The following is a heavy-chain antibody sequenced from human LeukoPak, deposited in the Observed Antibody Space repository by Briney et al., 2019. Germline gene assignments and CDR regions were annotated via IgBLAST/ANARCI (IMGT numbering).Heavy chain of an antibody. D-gene: IGHD3-10*01. CDR3: ARWFGESSFDY. CDR2: ISYDGSNK. V-gene: IGHV3-30*03. CDR1: GFTFSSYG. J-gene: IGHJ4*02. Sequence: GGSLRLSCAASGFTFSSYGMHWVRQAPGKGLEWVAVISYDGSNKYYADSVKGRFTISRDNAKNSLYLQMNSLRAEDTALYYCARWFGESSFDYWGQGTLVTVSS.